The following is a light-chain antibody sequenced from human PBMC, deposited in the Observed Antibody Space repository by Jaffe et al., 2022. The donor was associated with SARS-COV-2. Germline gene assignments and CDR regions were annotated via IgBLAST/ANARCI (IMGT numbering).Light chain of an antibody. CDR2: QDI. CDR3: QAWDNSTVV. CDR1: KLGHKY. V-gene: IGLV3-1*01. J-gene: IGLJ2*01. Sequence: SYELTQPPSVSVSPGQTASITCSGDKLGHKYAFWYQQKPGQSPVLVIYQDIKRPSGIPERFSGSNSGNTATLTISGTQAMDEADYYCQAWDNSTVVFGGGTKLTVL.